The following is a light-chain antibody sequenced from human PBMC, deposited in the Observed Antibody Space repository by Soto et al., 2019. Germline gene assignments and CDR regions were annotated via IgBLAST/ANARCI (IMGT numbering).Light chain of an antibody. J-gene: IGKJ5*01. V-gene: IGKV1-39*01. CDR2: AAS. CDR1: QTISTY. Sequence: DIQMTHSPSSLSASVGDRVTVTCRASQTISTYLNWFQQKPGQPPKLLIYAASSLQSGVPSRFSGSGSGTDFTLTITSLQPEDFATYYCQQSYTTPVTFGQGTRLEIK. CDR3: QQSYTTPVT.